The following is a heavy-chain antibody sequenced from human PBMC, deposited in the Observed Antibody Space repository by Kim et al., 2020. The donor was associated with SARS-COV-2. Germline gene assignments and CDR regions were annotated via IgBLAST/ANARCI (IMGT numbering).Heavy chain of an antibody. CDR3: ARNEYSSSPGDY. Sequence: NYNPSLRSRVTISVDTSKNQFSLKLSSVTAADTAVYYCARNEYSSSPGDYWGQGTLVTVSS. V-gene: IGHV4-34*01. D-gene: IGHD6-6*01. J-gene: IGHJ4*02.